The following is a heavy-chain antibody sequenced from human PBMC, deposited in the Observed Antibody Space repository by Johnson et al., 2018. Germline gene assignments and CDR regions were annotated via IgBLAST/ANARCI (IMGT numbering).Heavy chain of an antibody. CDR3: AGVSHWHALDV. Sequence: QVQLVQSGGGVVQPGRSLRLSCAASGFTLSSYGMHWVRQAPGKGLVWVAVMWSDGINKHSADPVKGRFTVSRDNSKNTLFVQLNSLRAEDTAVYYCAGVSHWHALDVWGQGTTVTVSS. D-gene: IGHD1-1*01. CDR1: GFTLSSYG. CDR2: MWSDGINK. V-gene: IGHV3-33*01. J-gene: IGHJ6*02.